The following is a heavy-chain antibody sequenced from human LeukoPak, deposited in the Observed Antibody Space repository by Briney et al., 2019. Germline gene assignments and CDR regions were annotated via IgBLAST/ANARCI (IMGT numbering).Heavy chain of an antibody. Sequence: GGSLRLSCAASGFTFNSYSMNWVRQAPGKGLEWVSSISSSSSYIYYADSVKGRFTISRDNSKNTLYLQMNSLRAEDTAVYYCAKDRNYYGSGSYYNVAYWGQGTLVTVSS. V-gene: IGHV3-21*01. CDR1: GFTFNSYS. D-gene: IGHD3-10*01. CDR3: AKDRNYYGSGSYYNVAY. J-gene: IGHJ4*02. CDR2: ISSSSSYI.